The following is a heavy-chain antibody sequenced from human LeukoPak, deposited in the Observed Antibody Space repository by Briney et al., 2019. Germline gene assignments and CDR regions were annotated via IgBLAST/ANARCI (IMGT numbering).Heavy chain of an antibody. CDR3: ARAATVLRDY. Sequence: GGSLRLSCAASGFTFSDYYMSWIRQAPGKGLEWVSSISSSSSYIYYADSVKGRFTISRDNAKNSLYLQMNSLRAEDTAVYYCARAATVLRDYWGQGTLVTVSS. CDR1: GFTFSDYY. D-gene: IGHD3-16*01. J-gene: IGHJ4*02. V-gene: IGHV3-11*06. CDR2: ISSSSSYI.